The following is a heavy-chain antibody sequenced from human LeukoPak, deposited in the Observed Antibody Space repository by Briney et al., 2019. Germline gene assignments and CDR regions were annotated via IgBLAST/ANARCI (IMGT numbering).Heavy chain of an antibody. V-gene: IGHV3-23*01. CDR2: ISGSGGST. Sequence: GGSLRLSCAASGFTFSDYYMSWVRQAPGKGLEWVSAISGSGGSTYYADSVKGRFTISRDNSKNTLYLQMNSLRAEDTAVYYCAKDGPVAGTGYYFDYWGQGTLVTVSS. D-gene: IGHD6-19*01. J-gene: IGHJ4*02. CDR3: AKDGPVAGTGYYFDY. CDR1: GFTFSDYY.